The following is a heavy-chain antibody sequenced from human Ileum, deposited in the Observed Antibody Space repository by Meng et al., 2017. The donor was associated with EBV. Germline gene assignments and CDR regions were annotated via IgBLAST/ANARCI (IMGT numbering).Heavy chain of an antibody. CDR2: IYNSGST. J-gene: IGHJ4*02. V-gene: IGHV4-61*01. CDR3: ARDGYSSGSD. CDR1: GGTVSSGCNY. D-gene: IGHD6-19*01. Sequence: QVQLQESGPGLVKPSVTLSLTCSVSGGTVSSGCNYWSWIRQPPGKGLEWIGYIYNSGSTNYNPSLKSRVTISVDTSKNQFSLKLSSVTAADTAVYYCARDGYSSGSDWGQGTLVTVFS.